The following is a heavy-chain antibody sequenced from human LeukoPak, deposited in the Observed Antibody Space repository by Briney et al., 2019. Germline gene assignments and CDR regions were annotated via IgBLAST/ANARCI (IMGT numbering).Heavy chain of an antibody. CDR1: GYTFTGYY. J-gene: IGHJ5*02. CDR3: ARGIAAKYNWFDP. CDR2: INPNSGGT. D-gene: IGHD6-25*01. V-gene: IGHV1-2*02. Sequence: GASVKVSCKASGYTFTGYYMHWVRQAPGQRLEWMGWINPNSGGTNYAQKFRGRVTMTRDTSISTAYMELSRLRSDDTAVYYCARGIAAKYNWFDPWGQGTLVTVSS.